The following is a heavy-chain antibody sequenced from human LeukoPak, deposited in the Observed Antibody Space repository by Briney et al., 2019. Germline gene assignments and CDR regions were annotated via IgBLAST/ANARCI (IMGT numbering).Heavy chain of an antibody. J-gene: IGHJ4*02. CDR1: GGTFSSYA. Sequence: SVKVSCKASGGTFSSYAISWVRQAPGQGLEWMGRIIPIFGTANYAQKFQGRVTITTDESTSTAYMELSCLRSEDTAVYYCASGDYYDSSDFDYWGQGTLVTVSS. D-gene: IGHD3-22*01. CDR2: IIPIFGTA. CDR3: ASGDYYDSSDFDY. V-gene: IGHV1-69*05.